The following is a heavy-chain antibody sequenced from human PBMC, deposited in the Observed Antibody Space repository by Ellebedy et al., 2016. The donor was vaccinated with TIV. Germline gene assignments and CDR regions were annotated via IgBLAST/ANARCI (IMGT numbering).Heavy chain of an antibody. CDR3: ARAGGSGSYYRTYYYYGMDV. CDR2: VYYSGST. CDR1: GGSISSGTYY. J-gene: IGHJ6*02. D-gene: IGHD3-10*01. Sequence: SETLSLTCSVSGGSISSGTYYWGWIRQPPGKGLEWIGSVYYSGSTYYNPSLKSRVTISVDTSKNQFSLKLSSVTAADTAVYYCARAGGSGSYYRTYYYYGMDVWGQGTTVTVSS. V-gene: IGHV4-39*07.